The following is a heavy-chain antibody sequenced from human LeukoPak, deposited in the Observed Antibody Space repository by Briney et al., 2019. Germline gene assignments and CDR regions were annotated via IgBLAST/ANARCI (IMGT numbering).Heavy chain of an antibody. J-gene: IGHJ4*02. Sequence: ASVKVSCKASGYTFTSYGISWVRQAPGQGLEWMGWISAYNGNTNYAQKLQGRVTMTTDTSTSTAYMELRSLRSDDTAVYYCARSTRRFEVVPAAISGYWGQGTLVTVSS. CDR1: GYTFTSYG. CDR3: ARSTRRFEVVPAAISGY. CDR2: ISAYNGNT. V-gene: IGHV1-18*01. D-gene: IGHD2-2*02.